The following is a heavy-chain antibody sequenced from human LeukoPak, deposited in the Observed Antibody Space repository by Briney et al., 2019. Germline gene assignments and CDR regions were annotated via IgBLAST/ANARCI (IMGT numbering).Heavy chain of an antibody. J-gene: IGHJ4*02. CDR1: GGSISSSSYY. D-gene: IGHD3-3*01. CDR2: IYYSGST. V-gene: IGHV4-39*07. Sequence: KPSETLSLTCTVSGGSISSSSYYWGWIRQPPGKGLEWIGSIYYSGSTYYNPSLKSRVTISVDTSKNQISLKLSSVTAADTAVYYCARGGPEWLFGEDYWGQGTLVTVSS. CDR3: ARGGPEWLFGEDY.